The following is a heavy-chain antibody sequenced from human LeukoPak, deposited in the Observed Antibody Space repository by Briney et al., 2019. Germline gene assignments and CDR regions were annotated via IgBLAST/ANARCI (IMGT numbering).Heavy chain of an antibody. Sequence: PGGSLRLSCAASGFTLSSYAMHWVRQAPGKGLEWVAVISYDGSNKYYADSVKGRFTISRDNSKSTLYLQMNSLRAEDTAVYYCAKDLGPPHYYGSGSYYNDGMDVWGQGTTVTVSS. D-gene: IGHD3-10*01. V-gene: IGHV3-30*04. CDR1: GFTLSSYA. CDR2: ISYDGSNK. J-gene: IGHJ6*02. CDR3: AKDLGPPHYYGSGSYYNDGMDV.